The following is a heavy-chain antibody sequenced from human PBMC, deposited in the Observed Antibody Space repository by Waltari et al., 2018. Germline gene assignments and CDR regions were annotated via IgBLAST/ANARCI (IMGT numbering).Heavy chain of an antibody. J-gene: IGHJ4*02. D-gene: IGHD7-27*01. CDR2: IYLGDLDT. V-gene: IGHV5-51*01. CDR3: ASGDHFVFDS. Sequence: VKVVQSGAEVKKPGESLTISVKVSGNNLNTFWITWVRRMPGKGLEWMGAIYLGDLDTRYSPPFRGHVTISADKSIHTAYLQLESLKISDTAIYFCASGDHFVFDSWGQGSLVTVSS. CDR1: GNNLNTFW.